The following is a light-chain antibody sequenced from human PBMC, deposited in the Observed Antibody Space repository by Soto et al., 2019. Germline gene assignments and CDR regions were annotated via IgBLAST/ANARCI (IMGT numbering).Light chain of an antibody. CDR3: QQYNSYPLT. J-gene: IGKJ4*01. CDR1: QSISTW. V-gene: IGKV1-5*03. CDR2: KAS. Sequence: DIQMTQSPSTLSASVGDGVTITCRASQSISTWLAWYQQKPGKAPKLLIYKASRLEGGVPSRFSGSGSGTDFNITISSLQPDDFATYYCQQYNSYPLTFGGGTPVEIK.